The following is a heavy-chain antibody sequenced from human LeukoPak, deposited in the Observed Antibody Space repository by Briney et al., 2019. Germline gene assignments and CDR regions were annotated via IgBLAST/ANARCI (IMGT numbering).Heavy chain of an antibody. CDR3: ARLESGYSGYDGTYFDY. J-gene: IGHJ4*02. CDR1: GYSFTSYW. CDR2: IYPGDSDT. Sequence: NAGESLKISCKGSGYSFTSYWIGWVRQMPGKGLEWMGIIYPGDSDTRYSPSFQGQATISADKSISTAYLQWSSLKASDTAMYYCARLESGYSGYDGTYFDYWGQGTLVTVSS. V-gene: IGHV5-51*01. D-gene: IGHD5-12*01.